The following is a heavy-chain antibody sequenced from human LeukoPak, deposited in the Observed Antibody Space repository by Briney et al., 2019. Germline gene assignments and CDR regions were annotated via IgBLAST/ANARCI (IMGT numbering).Heavy chain of an antibody. V-gene: IGHV1-18*01. D-gene: IGHD6-13*01. Sequence: GASVTVSCKAAGYTFSSYGITWVRQAPGQGLEWMGWMSSSNDNTNYAQKLQGRVTMTTDTSTSTAYMELRSLRSGDTAIYYCARVYRFYNSWPYFDYWGQGTLVTVSS. CDR2: MSSSNDNT. CDR1: GYTFSSYG. CDR3: ARVYRFYNSWPYFDY. J-gene: IGHJ4*02.